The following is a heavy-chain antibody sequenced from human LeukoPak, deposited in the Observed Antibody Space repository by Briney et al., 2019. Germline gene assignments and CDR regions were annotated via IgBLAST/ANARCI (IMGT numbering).Heavy chain of an antibody. CDR1: GFTFSSYS. Sequence: PGGSLRLSCAASGFTFSSYSMNWVRQAPGKGLEWVSSISSSSSYIYYADSVKGRFTISRHNAKNSVYLQMNSLRAEDAAVYYCARDRDDYGDHASQGAAGGVDYWGQGTLVTVSS. D-gene: IGHD4-17*01. CDR3: ARDRDDYGDHASQGAAGGVDY. J-gene: IGHJ4*02. CDR2: ISSSSSYI. V-gene: IGHV3-21*01.